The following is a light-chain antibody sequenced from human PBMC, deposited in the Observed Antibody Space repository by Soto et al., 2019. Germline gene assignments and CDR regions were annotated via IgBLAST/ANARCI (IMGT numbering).Light chain of an antibody. CDR3: SSYISSSTPYV. Sequence: LTQPASVSGSPGQSITISCTGTSSDIGGYNFVSWYQHHPGKAPKLMIFGVSDRPSGVSDRFSGSKSGNTASLTISGLQAEDEADYYCSSYISSSTPYVFGTGTKVTVL. CDR2: GVS. CDR1: SSDIGGYNF. V-gene: IGLV2-14*03. J-gene: IGLJ1*01.